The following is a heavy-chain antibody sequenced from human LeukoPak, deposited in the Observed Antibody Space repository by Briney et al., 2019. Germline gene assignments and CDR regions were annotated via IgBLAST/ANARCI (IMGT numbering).Heavy chain of an antibody. CDR2: ISYDGSNK. CDR1: GFTFSSYG. CDR3: AKDWNYGSGSLY. J-gene: IGHJ4*02. D-gene: IGHD3-10*01. V-gene: IGHV3-30*18. Sequence: GGSLRLSCAASGFTFSSYGMHWVRQAPGKGLEWVAVISYDGSNKYCADSVKGRFTISRDNSKNTLYLQMNSLRAEDTAVYYCAKDWNYGSGSLYWGQGTLVTVSS.